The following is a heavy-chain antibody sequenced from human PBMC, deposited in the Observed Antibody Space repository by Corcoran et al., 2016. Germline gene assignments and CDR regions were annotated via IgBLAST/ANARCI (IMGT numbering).Heavy chain of an antibody. J-gene: IGHJ2*01. V-gene: IGHV6-1*01. CDR1: GDSVSSNSAV. D-gene: IGHD6-13*01. CDR2: TYYRSKWYN. CDR3: ARGSSWPQGYFDL. Sequence: QVQLQQSGPGLVKPSQTLSLTCAISGDSVSSNSAVLNWVRQSPSRGLEWLGRTYYRSKWYNDYAVSVESRVTINPDTSNNQFSLQLNSVTPEDTAVYYCARGSSWPQGYFDLWGRGTLVTVSS.